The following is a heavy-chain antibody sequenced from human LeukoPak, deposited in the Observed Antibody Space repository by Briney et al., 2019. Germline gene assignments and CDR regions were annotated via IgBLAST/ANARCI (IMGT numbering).Heavy chain of an antibody. CDR2: IYHDERT. J-gene: IGHJ4*02. V-gene: IGHV3-53*01. D-gene: IGHD5-24*01. Sequence: GGSLRLSCAPSGFSVSSLYMSWVRQAPGKGLQWVSVIYHDERTDYADSVRGRFTISRDNSKNTLYLQRNSLRVDDTAVYYCARARRVGYSNCDYWGQGTLVTLSS. CDR1: GFSVSSLY. CDR3: ARARRVGYSNCDY.